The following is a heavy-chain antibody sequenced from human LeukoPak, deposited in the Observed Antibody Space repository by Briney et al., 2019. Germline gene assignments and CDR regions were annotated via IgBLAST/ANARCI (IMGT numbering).Heavy chain of an antibody. V-gene: IGHV3-48*01. CDR1: GFTLSRYE. Sequence: GGSLRLSCAASGFTLSRYEMNWVRQAPGKGLEWVSYISSFSGTINYADSVKGRFTISRDNAKNSLYLQMNSLRAEDTAVYYCARDQGGVGYWGQGTLVTVSS. CDR3: ARDQGGVGY. J-gene: IGHJ4*02. CDR2: ISSFSGTI. D-gene: IGHD3-16*01.